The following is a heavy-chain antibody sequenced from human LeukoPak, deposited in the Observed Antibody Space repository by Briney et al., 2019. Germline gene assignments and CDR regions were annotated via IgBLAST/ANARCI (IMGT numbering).Heavy chain of an antibody. CDR2: IKQDGSEK. CDR1: GFTVSSNY. CDR3: ARDFLAFDY. J-gene: IGHJ4*02. D-gene: IGHD3-3*01. V-gene: IGHV3-7*03. Sequence: GGSLRLSCAASGFTVSSNYMSWVRQAPGKGLEWVANIKQDGSEKYYVDSVKGRFTISRDNAKNSLYLQMNSLRAEDTAVYYCARDFLAFDYWGQGTLVTVSS.